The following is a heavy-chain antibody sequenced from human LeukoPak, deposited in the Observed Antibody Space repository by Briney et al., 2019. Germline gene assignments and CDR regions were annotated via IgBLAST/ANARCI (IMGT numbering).Heavy chain of an antibody. CDR1: GGSISSYY. V-gene: IGHV4-59*01. Sequence: SETLSLTCIVSGGSISSYYWSWTRQPPGKGLEWIGDIYYSGSTNYNPSLKSRVTISVVTSKNQFSLKLSSVTAADTAVYYCARARYSSAPFDYWGQGTLITVSS. J-gene: IGHJ4*02. CDR2: IYYSGST. D-gene: IGHD6-25*01. CDR3: ARARYSSAPFDY.